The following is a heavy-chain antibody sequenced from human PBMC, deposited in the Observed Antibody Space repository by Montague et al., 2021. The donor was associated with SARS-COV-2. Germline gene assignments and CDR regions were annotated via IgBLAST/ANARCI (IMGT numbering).Heavy chain of an antibody. D-gene: IGHD4-17*01. CDR2: FYYAGGT. CDR1: GGSVSRISSH. J-gene: IGHJ4*02. V-gene: IGHV4-39*01. Sequence: SETLSLTCTVSGGSVSRISSHWGWNRQPPGKGLEYIGSFYYAGGTQYNPSLKSRVTISVDTSNDQFSLKMNSVTAADTAVYFCARLYGSSFDYWGQGTLVTVSS. CDR3: ARLYGSSFDY.